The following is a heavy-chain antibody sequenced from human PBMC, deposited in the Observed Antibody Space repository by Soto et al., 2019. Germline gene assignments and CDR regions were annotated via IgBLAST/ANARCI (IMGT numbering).Heavy chain of an antibody. V-gene: IGHV1-2*04. J-gene: IGHJ6*02. D-gene: IGHD4-17*01. Sequence: ASVKVSCKASGYTFTGYYMHWVRQAPGQGLEWMGWINPNSGGTNYAQKFQGWVTMTRDTSISTADMELSRLRSDDTAVYYCARSFELDYGDGYGMDVWGQGTTVTVSS. CDR2: INPNSGGT. CDR1: GYTFTGYY. CDR3: ARSFELDYGDGYGMDV.